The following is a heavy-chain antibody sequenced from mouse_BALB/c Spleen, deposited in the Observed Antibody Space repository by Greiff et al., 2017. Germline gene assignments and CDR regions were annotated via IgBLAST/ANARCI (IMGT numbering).Heavy chain of an antibody. V-gene: IGHV5-12-2*01. CDR1: GFTFSSYT. J-gene: IGHJ3*01. D-gene: IGHD3-1*01. Sequence: EVMLVESGGGLVQPGGSLKLSCAASGFTFSSYTMSWVRQTPEKRLEWVAYISNGGGSTYYPDTVKGRFTISRDNAKNTLYLQMSSLKSEDTAMYYCARPLYSSGYVSPRFAYWGQGTLVTVSA. CDR3: ARPLYSSGYVSPRFAY. CDR2: ISNGGGST.